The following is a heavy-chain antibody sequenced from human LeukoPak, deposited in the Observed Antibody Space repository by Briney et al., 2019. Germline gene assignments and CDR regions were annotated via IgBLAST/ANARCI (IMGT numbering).Heavy chain of an antibody. J-gene: IGHJ5*02. Sequence: PSETLSLTCTVSGGSISSYYWSWIRQPPGKGLEWIGYIYYSGSTNYNPSLKSRVTISVDTSKNQFSLKLSSVTAADTAVYYCAREGPEYNWNYVNGPWFDPWGQGILVIVSS. CDR2: IYYSGST. D-gene: IGHD1-7*01. V-gene: IGHV4-59*01. CDR1: GGSISSYY. CDR3: AREGPEYNWNYVNGPWFDP.